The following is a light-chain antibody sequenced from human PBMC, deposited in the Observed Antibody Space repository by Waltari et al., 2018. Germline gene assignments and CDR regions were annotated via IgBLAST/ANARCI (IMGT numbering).Light chain of an antibody. CDR2: DNI. J-gene: IGLJ3*02. CDR3: QSYDVSLSAWV. V-gene: IGLV1-40*01. Sequence: QSVLTQPPSVSGAPGQRVPISCTGSSSNVGAGFELHWYQQLPGTAPKLLIYDNINRPSGVPDRFSGSKSGTSASLAIAGLQAEDEAYYYCQSYDVSLSAWVFGGGTKLTVL. CDR1: SSNVGAGFE.